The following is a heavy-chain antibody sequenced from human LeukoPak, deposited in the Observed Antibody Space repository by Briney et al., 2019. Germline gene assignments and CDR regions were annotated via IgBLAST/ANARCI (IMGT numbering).Heavy chain of an antibody. CDR1: GYTLTELS. D-gene: IGHD6-13*01. V-gene: IGHV1-24*01. J-gene: IGHJ4*02. CDR2: FDPEDGET. CDR3: ATVGIAAAGTNFDY. Sequence: ASVTVSCKVSGYTLTELSMHWVRQAPGKGLEWMGGFDPEDGETIYAQKFQGRVTMTEDTSTDTAYMELSSLRSEDTAVYYCATVGIAAAGTNFDYWGQGTLVTVSS.